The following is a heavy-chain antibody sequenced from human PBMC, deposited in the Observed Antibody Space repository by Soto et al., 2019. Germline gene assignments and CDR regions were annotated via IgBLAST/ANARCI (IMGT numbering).Heavy chain of an antibody. CDR1: GGSISSYY. Sequence: LSLTCTVSGGSISSYYWSWIRQPPGKGLEWIGYIYYSGSTNYNPSLKSRVTISVDTSKNQFSLKLSSVTAADTAVYYCARVGLASLGYYYYGMDVWGQGTTVTVSS. V-gene: IGHV4-59*01. D-gene: IGHD7-27*01. J-gene: IGHJ6*02. CDR2: IYYSGST. CDR3: ARVGLASLGYYYYGMDV.